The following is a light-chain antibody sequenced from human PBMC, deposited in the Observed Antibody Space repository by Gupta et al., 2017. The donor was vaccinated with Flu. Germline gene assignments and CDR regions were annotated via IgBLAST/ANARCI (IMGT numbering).Light chain of an antibody. J-gene: IGKJ3*01. Sequence: DIQLTQSPPTLSASVGARGTITCRASQIISSWLAWYQQQPGKAPKLLFYKASSLESRVPARCGGRGSGTVFTPTISRLQPDVFATYYHQRDSCSSFTFGPGTKVDIK. V-gene: IGKV1-5*03. CDR3: QRDSCSSFT. CDR1: QIISSW. CDR2: KAS.